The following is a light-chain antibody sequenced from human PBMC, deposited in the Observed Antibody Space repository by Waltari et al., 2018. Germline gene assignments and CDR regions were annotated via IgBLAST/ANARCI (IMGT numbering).Light chain of an antibody. J-gene: IGLJ1*01. V-gene: IGLV2-14*03. CDR3: SSYTSSSLYV. CDR1: TSYVGAYNY. Sequence: QSALTQPASVSGSPGQSITISCTETTSYVGAYNYVSWYQQHPGKAPKLMIYDVSNRPSGVSNRFSGSKSGNTASLIISGLQAEDEADYYCSSYTSSSLYVFGRGTKVTVL. CDR2: DVS.